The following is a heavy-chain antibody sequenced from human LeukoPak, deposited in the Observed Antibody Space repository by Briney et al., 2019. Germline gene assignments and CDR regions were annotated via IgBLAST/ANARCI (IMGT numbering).Heavy chain of an antibody. V-gene: IGHV3-30*03. CDR1: GFTFSSYG. CDR3: ARASGGSYPEESAFDI. D-gene: IGHD1-26*01. J-gene: IGHJ3*02. Sequence: PGRSLRLSCAASGFTFSSYGMHWVRQAPGKGLEWVAVISYDGSNKYYADSVKGRFTISRDNAKNSLYLQMNSLRAEDTAVYYCARASGGSYPEESAFDIWGQGTMVTVSS. CDR2: ISYDGSNK.